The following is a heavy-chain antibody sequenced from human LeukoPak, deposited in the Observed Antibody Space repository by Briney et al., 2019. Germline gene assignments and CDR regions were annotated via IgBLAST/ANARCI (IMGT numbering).Heavy chain of an antibody. V-gene: IGHV4-59*01. CDR2: IYYSGNT. D-gene: IGHD3-22*01. CDR3: ARGLYYYDSSGYDPYYYYYYMDV. Sequence: KPSETLSLTCTVSGGSISSYYWSWIRQPPGKGLEWIGYIYYSGNTNYNPSLRGRVSISVDTSKNQFSLKLTSVTAADTAMYYCARGLYYYDSSGYDPYYYYYYMDVWGKGTTVTISS. J-gene: IGHJ6*03. CDR1: GGSISSYY.